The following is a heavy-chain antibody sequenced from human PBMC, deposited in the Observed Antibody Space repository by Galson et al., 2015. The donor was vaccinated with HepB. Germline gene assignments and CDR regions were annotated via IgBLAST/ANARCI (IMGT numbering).Heavy chain of an antibody. V-gene: IGHV2-70*11. CDR2: IDWADGK. CDR3: ARGLYSYGSADY. Sequence: PALVKPTQTLTLTCTFSGFSFSTSGMCVSWIRQPPGKALEWLARIDWADGKYYSTSLKTRLTISKDTSKNQVVLTMTNMDPVDTATYYCARGLYSYGSADYWGQGALVTVSS. D-gene: IGHD5-18*01. CDR1: GFSFSTSGMC. J-gene: IGHJ4*02.